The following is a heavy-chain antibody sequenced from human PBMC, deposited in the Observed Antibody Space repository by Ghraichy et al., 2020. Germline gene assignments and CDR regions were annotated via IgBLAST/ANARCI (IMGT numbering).Heavy chain of an antibody. Sequence: SCAASGFTVSNNYMNWVRQAPGKGLEWVSTIHSGVATYYADSVKGRFTIFRDNSKNTLYLQMNSLRVEDTAVYYCARGLEYNWNDLGYWGQGTLVTVSS. D-gene: IGHD1-20*01. CDR1: GFTVSNNY. CDR3: ARGLEYNWNDLGY. CDR2: IHSGVAT. V-gene: IGHV3-53*01. J-gene: IGHJ4*02.